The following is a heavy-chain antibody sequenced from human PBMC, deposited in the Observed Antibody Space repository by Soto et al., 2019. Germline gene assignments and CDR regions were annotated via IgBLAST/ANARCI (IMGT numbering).Heavy chain of an antibody. J-gene: IGHJ4*02. CDR1: GGSINNHY. Sequence: PSETLSLTCTVSGGSINNHYWSWIRQPPGKGLEWLGYVYYNGITNYNPSLKSRVTMSVDRSKNQFTLNLTSLTAEDTAVYYCATSYGNAWYTYWGQGTQVTVSS. CDR3: ATSYGNAWYTY. V-gene: IGHV4-59*11. D-gene: IGHD6-13*01. CDR2: VYYNGIT.